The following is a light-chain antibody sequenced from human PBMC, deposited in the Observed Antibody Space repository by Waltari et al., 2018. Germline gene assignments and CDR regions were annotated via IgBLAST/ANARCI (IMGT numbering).Light chain of an antibody. J-gene: IGLJ2*01. V-gene: IGLV3-21*02. CDR3: QVWDITSDHWV. Sequence: SYDLTQPPSVSVSPGQTARITCGGDNIGSEIINWYQQKPPQATIVVIYADRARPSGIPDRFTCSKSWDTANLTSIGVEAGDEADYYCQVWDITSDHWVFGGGTRLTVL. CDR1: NIGSEI. CDR2: ADR.